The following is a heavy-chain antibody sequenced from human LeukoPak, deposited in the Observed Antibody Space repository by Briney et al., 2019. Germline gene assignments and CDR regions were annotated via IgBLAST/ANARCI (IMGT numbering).Heavy chain of an antibody. D-gene: IGHD4/OR15-4a*01. CDR3: ARQNYGAAPLRY. V-gene: IGHV4-34*01. J-gene: IGHJ4*02. CDR1: GGSFSGYY. Sequence: SETLSLTCAVYGGSFSGYYWSWIRQPPGKGLEWIGEINHSGRTNYNPSLKSRVTISVDTSKNQFSLKLSSVTAADTAVYYCARQNYGAAPLRYWGQGTLVTVSS. CDR2: INHSGRT.